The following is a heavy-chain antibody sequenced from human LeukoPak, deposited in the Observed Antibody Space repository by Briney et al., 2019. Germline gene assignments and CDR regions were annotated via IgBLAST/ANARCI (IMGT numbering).Heavy chain of an antibody. D-gene: IGHD3-10*01. V-gene: IGHV4-4*07. CDR2: IYTSGST. CDR3: AREQYYYGSGSYYLFDY. J-gene: IGHJ4*02. Sequence: PSETLSLTCTVSGGSISSYYWSWIRQPAGKGLEWIGRIYTSGSTNYNPSLKSRVTMSVDTSKNQFSLKLSSVTAADTAVCYCAREQYYYGSGSYYLFDYWGQGTLVTVSS. CDR1: GGSISSYY.